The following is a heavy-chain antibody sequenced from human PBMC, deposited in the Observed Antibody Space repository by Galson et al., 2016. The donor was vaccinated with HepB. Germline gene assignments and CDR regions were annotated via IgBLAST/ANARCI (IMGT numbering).Heavy chain of an antibody. D-gene: IGHD3-3*01. J-gene: IGHJ4*02. CDR2: ISGDGSSA. Sequence: SLRLSCAGSGFTFDDCPMHWVRQVPGKGLEWVSLISGDGSSAYYGDSVKGRFTISRDNSKNSLYLQMNSLRTEDTAIYYCAKDISSPTYDFNYFDHWGQGTLVTVSS. CDR3: AKDISSPTYDFNYFDH. V-gene: IGHV3-43*02. CDR1: GFTFDDCP.